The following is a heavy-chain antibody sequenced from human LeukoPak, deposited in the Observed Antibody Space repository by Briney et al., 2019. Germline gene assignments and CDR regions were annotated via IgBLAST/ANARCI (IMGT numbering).Heavy chain of an antibody. V-gene: IGHV3-48*04. CDR2: ISSTSSTI. CDR1: GFTFSTYS. Sequence: GSLRLSCAASGFTFSTYSMNWVRQAPGKGLEWVSYISSTSSTIYYADSVKGRFTISRDNAKNSLYLQMNSLRAEDTAVYYCARGVSYYGSGSPFDYWGQGTLVTVSS. CDR3: ARGVSYYGSGSPFDY. J-gene: IGHJ4*02. D-gene: IGHD3-10*01.